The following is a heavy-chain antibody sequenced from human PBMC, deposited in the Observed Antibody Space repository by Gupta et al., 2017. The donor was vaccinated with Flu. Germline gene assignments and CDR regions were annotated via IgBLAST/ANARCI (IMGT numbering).Heavy chain of an antibody. Sequence: QVHLQESGPGLVKPSETLSLPCSVSGGSISSYSWGWIRQPPGKGLEWIAYIYHSGSTYYNPSLKSRVTIAIDTSEKQFSLKVNSVTAADTAVYYCARAPNQYCTSTTCSPYYFDYWGQGTLVTVSS. CDR2: IYHSGST. J-gene: IGHJ4*02. V-gene: IGHV4-59*01. CDR3: ARAPNQYCTSTTCSPYYFDY. CDR1: GGSISSYS. D-gene: IGHD2-2*01.